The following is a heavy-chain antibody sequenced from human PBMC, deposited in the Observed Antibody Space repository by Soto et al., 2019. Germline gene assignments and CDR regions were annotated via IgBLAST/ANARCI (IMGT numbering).Heavy chain of an antibody. J-gene: IGHJ6*02. CDR3: GKLCSTSCYGYYYGMDV. CDR1: GFTFSSYC. CDR2: ISYDGSNK. D-gene: IGHD2-2*01. Sequence: GGSLRLSCAASGFTFSSYCIHWVRQAPCKGLEWVAVISYDGSNKYYADSVKGRFTISRDNSKNTLYLQMNSLRAEDTAVYYCGKLCSTSCYGYYYGMDVWGQGTTVTVCS. V-gene: IGHV3-30*18.